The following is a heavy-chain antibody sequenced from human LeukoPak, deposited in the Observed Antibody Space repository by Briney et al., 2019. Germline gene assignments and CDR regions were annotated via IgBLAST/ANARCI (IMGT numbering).Heavy chain of an antibody. CDR1: GFTFSSYG. J-gene: IGHJ4*02. CDR3: AKTVGATEYFDY. CDR2: ISGSGGST. V-gene: IGHV3-23*01. Sequence: GGSLRLSCAASGFTFSSYGMHWVRQAPGKGLEWVSAISGSGGSTYYADSVKGRFTISRDNSKNTLYLQMNSLRAEDTAVYYCAKTVGATEYFDYWGQGTLVTVSS. D-gene: IGHD1-26*01.